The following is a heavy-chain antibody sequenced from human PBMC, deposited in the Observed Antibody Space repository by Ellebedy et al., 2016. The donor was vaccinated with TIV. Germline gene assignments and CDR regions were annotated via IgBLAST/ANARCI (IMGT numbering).Heavy chain of an antibody. J-gene: IGHJ5*02. CDR1: GGSISSYY. Sequence: SETLSLXXTVSGGSISSYYWSWIRQPPGKGLEWIGYIYYSGSTNYNPSLKSRVTISVDTSKNQFSLKLSSVTAADTAVYYCAREGIVGATDDWFDPWGQGTLVTVSS. CDR3: AREGIVGATDDWFDP. D-gene: IGHD1-26*01. V-gene: IGHV4-59*01. CDR2: IYYSGST.